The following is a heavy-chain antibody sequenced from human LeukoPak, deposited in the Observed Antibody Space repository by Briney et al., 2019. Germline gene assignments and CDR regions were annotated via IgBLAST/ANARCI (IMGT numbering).Heavy chain of an antibody. V-gene: IGHV4-38-2*01. CDR3: ARHFVRSGSYWADY. Sequence: SETLSLTCAVSGYSISSGYYWGWIRQPPGKGLDWIGIIYHSGSTYYNPSLKSRVTISVDTSKNQFSLRVTSVTAADTAVYYCARHFVRSGSYWADYWGQGTLVTVSS. D-gene: IGHD1-26*01. J-gene: IGHJ4*02. CDR1: GYSISSGYY. CDR2: IYHSGST.